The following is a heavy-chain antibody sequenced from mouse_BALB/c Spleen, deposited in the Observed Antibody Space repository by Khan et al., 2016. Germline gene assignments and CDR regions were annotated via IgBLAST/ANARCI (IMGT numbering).Heavy chain of an antibody. V-gene: IGHV1-80*01. J-gene: IGHJ3*01. CDR3: ARGTPFAS. CDR1: GYAFSGYW. D-gene: IGHD2-14*01. CDR2: IYPGDGDT. Sequence: HVQLKESGAELVRPGSSVKISCKASGYAFSGYWMNWVKQRPGQGLEWIGQIYPGDGDTNYNGKFKGKATLTADKSSSTAYMQLSSLTSEDSAVYFCARGTPFASWGQGTLVTVSA.